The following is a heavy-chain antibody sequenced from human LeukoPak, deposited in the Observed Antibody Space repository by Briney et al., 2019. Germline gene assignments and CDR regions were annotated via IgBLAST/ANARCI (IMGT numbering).Heavy chain of an antibody. D-gene: IGHD3-9*01. V-gene: IGHV3-23*01. CDR3: ARARYFPGRYYYYYMDV. J-gene: IGHJ6*03. Sequence: PGGSLRLSCAASGFTFSNYAMSWVRQAPGKGLEWVSGIRGSGGSTYYADSVKGRFTISRDNSKDTLYLQMNSLRAEDTAVYYCARARYFPGRYYYYYMDVWGKGTTVTVSS. CDR1: GFTFSNYA. CDR2: IRGSGGST.